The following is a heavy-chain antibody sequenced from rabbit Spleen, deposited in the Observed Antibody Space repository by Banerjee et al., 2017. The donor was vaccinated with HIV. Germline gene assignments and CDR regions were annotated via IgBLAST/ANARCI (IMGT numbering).Heavy chain of an antibody. J-gene: IGHJ4*01. CDR1: GFDFSSSYY. V-gene: IGHV1S40*01. Sequence: QSLEESGGDLVKPGASLTLTCKASGFDFSSSYYMCWVRQAPGKGLELIACIDTSSVNTADATWAKGRFTISKTSSTTVTLQMTSLTAADTAMYFCARGERFSVGWNFGWWGPGTLVT. CDR3: ARGERFSVGWNFGW. CDR2: IDTSSVNT. D-gene: IGHD4-1*01.